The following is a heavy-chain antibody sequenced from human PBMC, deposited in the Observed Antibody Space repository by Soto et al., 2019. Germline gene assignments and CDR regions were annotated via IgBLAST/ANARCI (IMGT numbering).Heavy chain of an antibody. V-gene: IGHV4-34*01. Sequence: SETLSPTCAVYGRSFIVNYWSCIRQPPGKGLEWIAEINPSGRSTYNTTLRTRAPISIATAKNQFSLRLRSGTAGDPAGNTLGRGSLPSRAVFGYWGEGTQVTVSP. D-gene: IGHD3-10*01. CDR3: GRGSLPSRAVFGY. CDR1: GRSFIVNY. CDR2: INPSGRS. J-gene: IGHJ4*02.